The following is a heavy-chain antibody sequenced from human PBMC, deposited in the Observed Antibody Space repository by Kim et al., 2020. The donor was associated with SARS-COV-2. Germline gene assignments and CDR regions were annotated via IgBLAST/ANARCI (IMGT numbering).Heavy chain of an antibody. D-gene: IGHD3-10*01. CDR1: GFTFSSYA. CDR2: ISYDGSNK. J-gene: IGHJ6*01. V-gene: IGHV3-30*04. Sequence: GGSLRLSCAASGFTFSSYAMHWVRQAPGKGLEWVAVISYDGSNKYYADSVKGRFTISRDNSKNTLYLQMNSLRAEDTAVYYCAGDSVLLWFGEMGGMDVWGQGSTVTVSS. CDR3: AGDSVLLWFGEMGGMDV.